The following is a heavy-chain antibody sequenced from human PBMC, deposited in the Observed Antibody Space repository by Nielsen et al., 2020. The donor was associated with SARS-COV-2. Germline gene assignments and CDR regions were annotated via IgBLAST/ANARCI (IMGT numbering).Heavy chain of an antibody. CDR3: ARAVGSAFHYYYMDV. CDR2: VSAYNANT. V-gene: IGHV1-18*04. CDR1: GYTFNNNG. J-gene: IGHJ6*03. Sequence: ASVKVSCKASGYTFNNNGFSWVRQAPGQGLEWVGWVSAYNANTNYAQKLQGRVTMTTDTSTSTAYMELRSLRSDDTAVYYCARAVGSAFHYYYMDVWGQGTAVTVSS. D-gene: IGHD2-15*01.